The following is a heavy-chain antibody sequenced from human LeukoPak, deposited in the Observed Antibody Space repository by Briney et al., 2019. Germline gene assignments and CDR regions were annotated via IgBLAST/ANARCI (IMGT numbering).Heavy chain of an antibody. D-gene: IGHD3-9*01. Sequence: GESLNISCKGSGYSFTSYWIGWVRQMPGKGLEWMGIIYPGDSDTRYSPSFQGQVTISADKSISTAYLQWSSLKGSDTAMYYCARGGYYDILTGYLSWFDPWGQGTLVTVSS. CDR1: GYSFTSYW. V-gene: IGHV5-51*01. CDR3: ARGGYYDILTGYLSWFDP. CDR2: IYPGDSDT. J-gene: IGHJ5*02.